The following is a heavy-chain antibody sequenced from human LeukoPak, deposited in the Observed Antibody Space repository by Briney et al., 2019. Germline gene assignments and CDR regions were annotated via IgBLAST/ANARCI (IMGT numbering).Heavy chain of an antibody. D-gene: IGHD4-17*01. CDR2: ISAYNGNT. CDR1: GYTFTSYG. V-gene: IGHV1-18*01. CDR3: ARDNLYGDYGGLFDY. Sequence: EASAKVSCKASGYTFTSYGISWVRQAPGQGLEWMGWISAYNGNTNYAQKLQGRVTMTTDTSTSTAYMELRSLRSDDTAVYYCARDNLYGDYGGLFDYWGQGTLVTVSS. J-gene: IGHJ4*02.